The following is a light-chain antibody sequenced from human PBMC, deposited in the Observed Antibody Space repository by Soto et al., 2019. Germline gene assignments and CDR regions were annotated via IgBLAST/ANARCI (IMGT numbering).Light chain of an antibody. CDR3: CSYAGSSTFV. J-gene: IGLJ1*01. CDR1: SSDVGSYNL. CDR2: EVS. V-gene: IGLV2-23*02. Sequence: QSVLPQPASVSGSPGQSITISCTGTSSDVGSYNLVSWYQQHAGKAPKVMIYEVSKRPSGVSNRISGSKSGNTASLTISGLQAEDEADYYCCSYAGSSTFVFGTGTKVTVL.